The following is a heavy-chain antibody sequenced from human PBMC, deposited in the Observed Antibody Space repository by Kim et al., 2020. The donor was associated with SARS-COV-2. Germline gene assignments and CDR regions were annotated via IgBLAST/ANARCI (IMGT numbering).Heavy chain of an antibody. V-gene: IGHV4-39*01. Sequence: SETLSLTCTVSGDSISSSFNYWGWIRQPPGKGLEWIGSVYHSGTTYDSPSLKSRVTVSVDTSKNEFSLKVTSVTAADTAVYFCARLPHDSSGYVDCWGQGILVTASP. CDR1: GDSISSSFNY. D-gene: IGHD3-22*01. J-gene: IGHJ4*02. CDR2: VYHSGTT. CDR3: ARLPHDSSGYVDC.